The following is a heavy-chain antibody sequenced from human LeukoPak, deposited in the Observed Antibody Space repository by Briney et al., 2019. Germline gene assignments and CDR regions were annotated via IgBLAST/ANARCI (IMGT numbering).Heavy chain of an antibody. D-gene: IGHD6-19*01. J-gene: IGHJ4*02. Sequence: SETLSLTCTVSGGSISSYYWSWIRQPPGKGLEWMGYIYYSGSTNYNPSLKSRVTISVDTSKNQFSLKLSSVTAADTAVYYCASPGYSSGWYYFDYWGQGTLVTVSS. CDR3: ASPGYSSGWYYFDY. CDR1: GGSISSYY. V-gene: IGHV4-59*01. CDR2: IYYSGST.